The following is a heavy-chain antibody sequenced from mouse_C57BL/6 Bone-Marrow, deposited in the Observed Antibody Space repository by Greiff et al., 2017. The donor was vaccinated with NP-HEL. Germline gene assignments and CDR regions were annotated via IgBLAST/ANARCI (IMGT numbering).Heavy chain of an antibody. D-gene: IGHD2-4*01. V-gene: IGHV10-1*01. J-gene: IGHJ3*01. Sequence: EVKLMESGGGLVQPKGSLKLSCAASGFSFNTYAMNWVRQAPGKGLEWVARIRSKSNNYATYYADSVKDRFTISRDDSESMLYLQMNNLKTEDTAMYYCVRDDYWFAYWGQGTLVTVSA. CDR1: GFSFNTYA. CDR2: IRSKSNNYAT. CDR3: VRDDYWFAY.